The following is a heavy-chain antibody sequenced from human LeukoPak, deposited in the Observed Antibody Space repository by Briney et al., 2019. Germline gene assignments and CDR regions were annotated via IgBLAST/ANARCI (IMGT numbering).Heavy chain of an antibody. CDR1: GYAFTAYY. D-gene: IGHD4-17*01. CDR2: INPNSGGT. J-gene: IGHJ4*02. V-gene: IGHV1-2*02. CDR3: ALLRYPNFDY. Sequence: ASVKVSCKASGYAFTAYYMHWVRQAPGQGLEWMGWINPNSGGTDYAQKFQGRVTMTRDTSISTVYMELGRLRSDDTAVYYCALLRYPNFDYWGQGTLVTVSS.